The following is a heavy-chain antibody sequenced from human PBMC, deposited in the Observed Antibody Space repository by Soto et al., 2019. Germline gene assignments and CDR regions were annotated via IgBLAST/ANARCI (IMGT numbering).Heavy chain of an antibody. CDR1: GFTFSSYG. Sequence: QVQLVESGGGVVQPGRSLRLSCAASGFTFSSYGMHWVRQAPGKGLEWVAVISYDGSNKYYADSVKGRFTISRDNSKNTLYLQMNSLRAEDTAVYYCVKSGTVDTAMVKYFDYWGQGTLVTVSS. J-gene: IGHJ4*02. CDR3: VKSGTVDTAMVKYFDY. V-gene: IGHV3-30*18. CDR2: ISYDGSNK. D-gene: IGHD5-18*01.